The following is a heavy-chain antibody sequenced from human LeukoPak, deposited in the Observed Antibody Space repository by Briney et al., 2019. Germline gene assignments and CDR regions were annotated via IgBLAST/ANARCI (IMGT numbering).Heavy chain of an antibody. V-gene: IGHV3-21*01. D-gene: IGHD5-12*01. CDR3: ARRSYSGYDYLDY. Sequence: GGSLRLSCAASGFTFRNYAMNWVRQAPGKGLEWVSSITGNSGYMYYADSLRGRFTISRDNAKNSLYLQMNSLRAEDTAVYYCARRSYSGYDYLDYWGQGTLVTVSS. J-gene: IGHJ4*02. CDR2: ITGNSGYM. CDR1: GFTFRNYA.